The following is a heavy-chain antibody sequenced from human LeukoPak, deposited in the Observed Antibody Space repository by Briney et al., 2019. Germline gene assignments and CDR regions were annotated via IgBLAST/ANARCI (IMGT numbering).Heavy chain of an antibody. Sequence: PGGSLRLSCAASGSTFSNAWMSWVRQAPGKGLEWVGRIKSKTDGGTTDYAAPVKGRFTISRDDSKNTLYLQMNSLKTEDTAVYYCTVTQVEPAPFGYWGQGTLVTVSS. CDR1: GSTFSNAW. D-gene: IGHD1-14*01. J-gene: IGHJ4*02. CDR3: TVTQVEPAPFGY. V-gene: IGHV3-15*01. CDR2: IKSKTDGGTT.